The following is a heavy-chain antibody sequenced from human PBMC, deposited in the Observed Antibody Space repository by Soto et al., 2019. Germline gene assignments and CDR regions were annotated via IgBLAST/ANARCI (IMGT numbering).Heavy chain of an antibody. Sequence: ASVKVSCKASGYTFTSYDINWVRQATGQGLEWMGWMNPNSGNTGYAQKFQGRVTMTRNTSISTAYMELSSLRSEDTAVYYCARAKSGVQNYYYYYMDVWGKGTTVTVSS. CDR2: MNPNSGNT. J-gene: IGHJ6*03. V-gene: IGHV1-8*01. CDR3: ARAKSGVQNYYYYYMDV. CDR1: GYTFTSYD. D-gene: IGHD1-1*01.